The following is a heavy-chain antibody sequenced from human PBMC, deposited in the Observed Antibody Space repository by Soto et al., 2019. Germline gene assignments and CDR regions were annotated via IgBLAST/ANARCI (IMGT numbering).Heavy chain of an antibody. Sequence: QVQLVESGGGVVQPGRSLRLSCAASGFTFNNYGMHWVRQAPGKGLEWVAGISYDVTNIHYADSVKGRFTISRDNSKNTLYLQVNSLRAEDTAVYYCARVRTHIPYYYYGMDVWGQGTTVTVSS. CDR3: ARVRTHIPYYYYGMDV. CDR1: GFTFNNYG. D-gene: IGHD2-15*01. CDR2: ISYDVTNI. V-gene: IGHV3-33*01. J-gene: IGHJ6*02.